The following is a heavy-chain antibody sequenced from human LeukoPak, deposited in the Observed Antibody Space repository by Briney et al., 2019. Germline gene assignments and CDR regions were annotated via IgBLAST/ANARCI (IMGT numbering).Heavy chain of an antibody. J-gene: IGHJ4*02. Sequence: SETLSLTCTVSGGSISSSSYYWGWIRQPPGKGLEWIGSIYYRGSTYYNPSLKSRVTISVDTSKNQFSLKLSSVTTADTAVYYCARPYSNYGRYYFDYWGQGTLVTVSS. CDR2: IYYRGST. CDR1: GGSISSSSYY. CDR3: ARPYSNYGRYYFDY. D-gene: IGHD4-11*01. V-gene: IGHV4-39*01.